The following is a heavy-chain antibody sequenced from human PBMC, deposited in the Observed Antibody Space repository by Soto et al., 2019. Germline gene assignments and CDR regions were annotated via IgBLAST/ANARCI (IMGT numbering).Heavy chain of an antibody. CDR2: TNAGNGNT. CDR1: GYTFTSYA. D-gene: IGHD1-26*01. V-gene: IGHV1-3*01. CDR3: ASSATTADYYYGMDV. Sequence: ASVKVSCKASGYTFTSYAMHWVRQAPGQRLEWMGWTNAGNGNTKYSQKFQGRVTITRDTSASTAYMELSSLRSEDTAVYYCASSATTADYYYGMDVWGQGTTVTVSS. J-gene: IGHJ6*02.